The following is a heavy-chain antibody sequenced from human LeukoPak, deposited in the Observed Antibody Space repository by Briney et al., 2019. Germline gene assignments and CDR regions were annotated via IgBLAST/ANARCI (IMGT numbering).Heavy chain of an antibody. CDR2: ISGDGAST. Sequence: GGSLRLSCAASGFTFDDYAMHWVRQAPGKGLEWVALISGDGASTNYADPVKGRFTISRDNAKSTPYLQMNSLRAEDTAVYYCASSTQISKYADYWGQGALVTVSS. CDR3: ASSTQISKYADY. J-gene: IGHJ4*02. V-gene: IGHV3-43*02. CDR1: GFTFDDYA. D-gene: IGHD2-2*01.